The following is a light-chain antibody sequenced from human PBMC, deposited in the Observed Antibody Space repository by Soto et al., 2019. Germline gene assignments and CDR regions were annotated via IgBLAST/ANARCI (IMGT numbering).Light chain of an antibody. CDR3: QQFGGSRLT. J-gene: IGKJ4*01. CDR1: QNVANY. CDR2: GAF. V-gene: IGKV3-20*01. Sequence: LTQSPATLSLSHGERATLSCRASQNVANYLDWYQQKPGQAPRLLIYGAFNRATGIPDRFIGGGSGTDFTLTISRLEPEDFAVYYCQQFGGSRLTFGGGSMVDVK.